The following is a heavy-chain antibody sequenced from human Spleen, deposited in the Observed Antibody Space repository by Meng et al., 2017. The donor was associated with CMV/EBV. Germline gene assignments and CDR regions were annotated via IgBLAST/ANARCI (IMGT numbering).Heavy chain of an antibody. Sequence: GGSLRLSCAASGFTVSSNYMSWVRQAPGKGLEWVSVIYSGGSTYYADSVKGRFTISRDNSKNTLYLQMNSLRAEDTAVYYCARAHEYYDILTGYYARNDYWGQGTLVTVSS. CDR1: GFTVSSNY. CDR2: IYSGGST. V-gene: IGHV3-53*01. CDR3: ARAHEYYDILTGYYARNDY. D-gene: IGHD3-9*01. J-gene: IGHJ4*02.